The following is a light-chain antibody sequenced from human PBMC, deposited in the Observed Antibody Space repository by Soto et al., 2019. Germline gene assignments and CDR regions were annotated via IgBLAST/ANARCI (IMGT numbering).Light chain of an antibody. CDR2: AVS. Sequence: KSQSPSSLPASVGDRVTISCRASQSISRYLNWYQQKPGKAPRLLIYAVSSFQSGVPSRFSGSGSGTDFTLTISGLQSEDFATYYCQQSYITPWTFGQGTKV. CDR1: QSISRY. J-gene: IGKJ1*01. CDR3: QQSYITPWT. V-gene: IGKV1-39*01.